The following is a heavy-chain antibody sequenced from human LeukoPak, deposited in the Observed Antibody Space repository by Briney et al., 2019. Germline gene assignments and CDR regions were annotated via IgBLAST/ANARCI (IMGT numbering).Heavy chain of an antibody. Sequence: GASVKVSCKASGYTFTGYYMHWVRQAPGQGLEWMGWINPNSGGTNYAQKFQGWVTMTRDTSISTAYMELSRLRSDDTAVYYCARDRSGPYYDSWSGYYTVYYFDYWGQGTLVTVSS. V-gene: IGHV1-2*04. CDR3: ARDRSGPYYDSWSGYYTVYYFDY. CDR2: INPNSGGT. D-gene: IGHD3-3*01. J-gene: IGHJ4*02. CDR1: GYTFTGYY.